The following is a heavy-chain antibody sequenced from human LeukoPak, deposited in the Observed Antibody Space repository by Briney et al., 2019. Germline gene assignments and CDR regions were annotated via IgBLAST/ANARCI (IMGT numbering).Heavy chain of an antibody. CDR1: GLTVSSNY. J-gene: IGHJ4*02. Sequence: GGSLRLSCAASGLTVSSNYMTWIRQAPRKGLEWVSIIYSGGNTYYADSVKGRFAISRDNSKNTVYLQMNSLRAEDTAVYYCVNLPGGGYWGQGPLVTVSS. CDR3: VNLPGGGY. D-gene: IGHD7-27*01. V-gene: IGHV3-66*02. CDR2: IYSGGNT.